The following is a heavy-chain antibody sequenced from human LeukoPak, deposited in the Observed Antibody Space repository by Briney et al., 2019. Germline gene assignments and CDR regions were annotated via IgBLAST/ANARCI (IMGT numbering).Heavy chain of an antibody. CDR3: ARLPYYYDSHGFRDYHYYMDV. CDR2: MFFSGAT. D-gene: IGHD3-22*01. Sequence: SETLSLTCTVADDSISTYYWTWIRHSPGKGLEWLAYMFFSGATTYNPSLRSRVTVLVDTSKNQFSLKLSSVTAADTAVYYCARLPYYYDSHGFRDYHYYMDVWGKGTTVTVSS. J-gene: IGHJ6*03. V-gene: IGHV4-59*08. CDR1: DDSISTYY.